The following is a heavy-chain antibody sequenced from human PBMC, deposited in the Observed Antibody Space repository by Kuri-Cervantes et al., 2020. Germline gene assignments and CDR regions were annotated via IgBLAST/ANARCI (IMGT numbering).Heavy chain of an antibody. Sequence: GGSLRLSCAASGFTFDDYAMHWVRQAPGKGLEWVSAISGSGGSTYYADSVKGRFTISRDNSKNTLYLQMNSLRAEDTAVYYCARVSSPADIVVVPAAIYYYYYYGMDVWGQGTTVTVSS. CDR3: ARVSSPADIVVVPAAIYYYYYYGMDV. J-gene: IGHJ6*02. CDR1: GFTFDDYA. V-gene: IGHV3-23*01. D-gene: IGHD2-2*02. CDR2: ISGSGGST.